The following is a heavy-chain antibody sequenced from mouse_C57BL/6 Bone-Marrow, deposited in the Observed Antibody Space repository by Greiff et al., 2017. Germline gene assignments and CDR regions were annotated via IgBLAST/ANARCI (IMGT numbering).Heavy chain of an antibody. J-gene: IGHJ2*01. Sequence: EVQLVESEGGLVQPGSSMKLSCTASGFTFSDYYMAWVRQVPEKGLEWVANINYDGSSTYYLDSLKSRFIISRDNAKNILYLQMSSLKSEDTATYYCARVITTVVAEYYFDYWGQGTTLTVSS. CDR2: INYDGSST. CDR3: ARVITTVVAEYYFDY. V-gene: IGHV5-16*01. CDR1: GFTFSDYY. D-gene: IGHD1-1*01.